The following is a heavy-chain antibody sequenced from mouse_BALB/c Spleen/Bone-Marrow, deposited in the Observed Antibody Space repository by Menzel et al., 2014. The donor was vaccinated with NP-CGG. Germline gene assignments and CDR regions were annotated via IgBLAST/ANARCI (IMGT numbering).Heavy chain of an antibody. CDR3: TRRSLLSDCYSMDY. Sequence: QVQLQQPGAELVKPGASVKLSCKASGYTFTSYYLYWVKQRPGQGLEWVGEINPSNGGTNFNERFKSKASLTVDKSSSTAYMPLSSLTSQDSAVYYGTRRSLLSDCYSMDYWGQGTSVTVSS. V-gene: IGHV1S81*02. CDR2: INPSNGGT. CDR1: GYTFTSYY. D-gene: IGHD2-10*01. J-gene: IGHJ4*01.